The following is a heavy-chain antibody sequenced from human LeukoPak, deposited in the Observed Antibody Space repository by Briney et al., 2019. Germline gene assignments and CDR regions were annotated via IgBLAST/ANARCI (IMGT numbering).Heavy chain of an antibody. CDR2: IYYSGST. Sequence: RPSETLSLTCTVSGGSISSYYWSWIRQPPGKGLEWIGYIYYSGSTNYNPSLKSRVTISVDTSKNQFSLKLSSVTAADTAVYYCAKDYYDSSGYYSGAFDIWGQGTMVTVSS. V-gene: IGHV4-59*01. J-gene: IGHJ3*02. CDR1: GGSISSYY. CDR3: AKDYYDSSGYYSGAFDI. D-gene: IGHD3-22*01.